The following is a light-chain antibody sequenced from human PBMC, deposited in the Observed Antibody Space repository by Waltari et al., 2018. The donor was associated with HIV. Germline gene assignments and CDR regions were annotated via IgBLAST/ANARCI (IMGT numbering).Light chain of an antibody. CDR1: QGINNY. CDR3: QQLSSYPFA. J-gene: IGKJ2*01. Sequence: DIQLTQSPSFLSAAVGDRVTVTCRAGQGINNYLAWYRQKPGKVPELLVYAASTLQTGVPSRFSGSGSGTEFTLTINSLQPEDFATYYCQQLSSYPFAFGQGTKVDI. CDR2: AAS. V-gene: IGKV1-9*01.